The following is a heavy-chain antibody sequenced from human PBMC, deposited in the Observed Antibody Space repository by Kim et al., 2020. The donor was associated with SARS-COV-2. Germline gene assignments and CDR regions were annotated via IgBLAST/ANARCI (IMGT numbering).Heavy chain of an antibody. CDR3: ARRRYDILGGRDNWFDP. Sequence: LRSRVTISVDTSKNQFSLKLSSVTAADTAVYYCARRRYDILGGRDNWFDPWGQGTLVTVSS. J-gene: IGHJ5*02. D-gene: IGHD3-9*01. V-gene: IGHV4-39*01.